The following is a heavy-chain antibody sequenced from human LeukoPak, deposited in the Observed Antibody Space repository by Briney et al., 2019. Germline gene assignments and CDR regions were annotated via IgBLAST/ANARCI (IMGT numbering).Heavy chain of an antibody. CDR2: ISGSGGST. V-gene: IGHV3-23*01. Sequence: GGSLRLSCAASGFTFSSYAMSWVRQAPGKGLEWASAISGSGGSTYYADSVKGRLTISRDNSKNTLYLQMNGLRAEDTAVYYCAKETIRGVNFDYWGQGTLVTVSS. CDR1: GFTFSSYA. CDR3: AKETIRGVNFDY. D-gene: IGHD3-10*01. J-gene: IGHJ4*02.